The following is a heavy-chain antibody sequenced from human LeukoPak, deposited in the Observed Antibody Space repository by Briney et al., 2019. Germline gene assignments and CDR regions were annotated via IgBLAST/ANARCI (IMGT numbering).Heavy chain of an antibody. CDR3: ARVHYYGSGSYYETYYFDY. J-gene: IGHJ4*02. Sequence: SETLSLTCTVSGGSISSSSYYWGWIRQPPGKGLEWIGSIYYSGSTYYNPSLKSRVTISVDTSKNQFSLKLSSVTAADTAVYYCARVHYYGSGSYYETYYFDYWGQGTLVTVSS. V-gene: IGHV4-39*01. D-gene: IGHD3-10*01. CDR2: IYYSGST. CDR1: GGSISSSSYY.